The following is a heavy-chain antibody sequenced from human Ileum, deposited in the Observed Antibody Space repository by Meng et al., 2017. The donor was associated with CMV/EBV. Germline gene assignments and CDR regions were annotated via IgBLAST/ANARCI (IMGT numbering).Heavy chain of an antibody. CDR1: GFTFSGSA. J-gene: IGHJ4*02. CDR3: TRTIGIAAAGFDY. V-gene: IGHV3-73*01. CDR2: IRSKANSYAT. Sequence: GESLKISCAASGFTFSGSAMHWVRQASGKGLEWVGRIRSKANSYATAYAASVKGRFTISRDDSKNKAYLQRNSLKTEDTAVYYCTRTIGIAAAGFDYWGQGTLVTVSS. D-gene: IGHD6-13*01.